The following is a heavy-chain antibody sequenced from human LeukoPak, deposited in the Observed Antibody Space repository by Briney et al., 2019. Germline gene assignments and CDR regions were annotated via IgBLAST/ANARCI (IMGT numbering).Heavy chain of an antibody. J-gene: IGHJ3*02. CDR2: IYYSGST. CDR3: ARDSSGSKVAFDI. D-gene: IGHD3-22*01. V-gene: IGHV4-59*01. CDR1: GGSFSGYY. Sequence: SETLSLTCAVYGGSFSGYYWSWIRQPPGKGLEWIGYIYYSGSTNYNPSLKSRVTISVDTSKNQFSLKLSSVTAADTAVYYCARDSSGSKVAFDIWGQGTMVTVSS.